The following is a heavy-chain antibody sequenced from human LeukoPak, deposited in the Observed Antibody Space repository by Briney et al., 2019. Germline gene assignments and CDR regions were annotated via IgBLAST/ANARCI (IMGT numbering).Heavy chain of an antibody. Sequence: SETLSLTCTVSGGSISSRSYYWGWIRQPPGKGLEWIGKISDSGNTYYSPSLRSRVTISIDMSKSQFSLKLSSVTAADTAVYYCASRRSSGVCDYWGQGTLVTVSS. CDR3: ASRRSSGVCDY. J-gene: IGHJ4*02. CDR2: ISDSGNT. V-gene: IGHV4-39*07. CDR1: GGSISSRSYY. D-gene: IGHD2-8*01.